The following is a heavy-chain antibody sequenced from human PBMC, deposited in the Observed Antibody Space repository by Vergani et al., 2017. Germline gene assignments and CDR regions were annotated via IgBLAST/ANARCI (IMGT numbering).Heavy chain of an antibody. J-gene: IGHJ4*02. Sequence: QVQLVQSGAEVKKPGASVKVSCKASGYTFTSYYMDWVRQAPGQGLEWMGIIKPRGGSTSYEQKFKGRVTMTRDTSTSTVYMERSSLGSEDTAVYYCARAKFSSGYYTGFDYWGQGTLVTVSS. CDR1: GYTFTSYY. D-gene: IGHD3-22*01. CDR2: IKPRGGST. V-gene: IGHV1-46*01. CDR3: ARAKFSSGYYTGFDY.